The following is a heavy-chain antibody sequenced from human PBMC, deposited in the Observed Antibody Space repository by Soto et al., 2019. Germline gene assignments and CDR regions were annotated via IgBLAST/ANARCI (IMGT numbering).Heavy chain of an antibody. J-gene: IGHJ5*02. CDR2: IFFIGSS. V-gene: IGHV4-39*02. CDR3: ARDSPQYYYGSGIHWFDP. Sequence: SETLSLTCTVSGGSISSTSSYWGWIRQPPGKGLGWLGSIFFIGSSYSNPSLKSRVTISVDTSTNQFSLQLSSVTAADTAVYYCARDSPQYYYGSGIHWFDPWGQGTLVTVSS. CDR1: GGSISSTSSY. D-gene: IGHD3-10*01.